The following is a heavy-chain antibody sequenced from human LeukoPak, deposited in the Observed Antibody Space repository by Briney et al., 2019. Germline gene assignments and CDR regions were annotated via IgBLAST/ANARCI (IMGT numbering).Heavy chain of an antibody. Sequence: GASVKVSCTASGYSFSDYYIHWLRQAPGQGLEWMGWINPKSGGTNYAQNFQGRVTMTRDTSISTAYMELSRLRSDDTAVYCCARGKYSSSWYGSYFDYWGQGTLVTVSS. CDR1: GYSFSDYY. D-gene: IGHD6-13*01. J-gene: IGHJ4*02. V-gene: IGHV1-2*02. CDR3: ARGKYSSSWYGSYFDY. CDR2: INPKSGGT.